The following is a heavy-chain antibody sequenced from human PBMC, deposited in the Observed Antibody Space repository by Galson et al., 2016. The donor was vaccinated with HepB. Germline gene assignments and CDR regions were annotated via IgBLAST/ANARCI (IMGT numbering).Heavy chain of an antibody. CDR2: IYWNDNT. J-gene: IGHJ4*02. CDR1: GFSLSAEAVG. V-gene: IGHV2-5*01. CDR3: AHGSGWRFDH. D-gene: IGHD6-19*01. Sequence: PALVKPTQTLTLTCTFSGFSLSAEAVGVGWIRQAPGKAPQWLAFIYWNDNTYHSPSLQTRLTITKDTSKNQVVLTMANMDPVDTATYCCAHGSGWRFDHWSQETPATVAS.